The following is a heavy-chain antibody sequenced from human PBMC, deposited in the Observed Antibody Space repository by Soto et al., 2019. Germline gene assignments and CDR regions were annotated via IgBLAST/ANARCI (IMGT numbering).Heavy chain of an antibody. CDR3: ASPRILQRAYWYFDL. J-gene: IGHJ2*01. Sequence: QLQLQESGPGLVKPSETLSLTCTVSGGSISSSSYYWGWVRQPPGKGLEWIGSIHYSGSTYYSPSLKSRVPISVDTSKNQCSLKLTSVTAADTAAYYWASPRILQRAYWYFDLWCRGTLVTVSS. CDR2: IHYSGST. CDR1: GGSISSSSYY. V-gene: IGHV4-39*01.